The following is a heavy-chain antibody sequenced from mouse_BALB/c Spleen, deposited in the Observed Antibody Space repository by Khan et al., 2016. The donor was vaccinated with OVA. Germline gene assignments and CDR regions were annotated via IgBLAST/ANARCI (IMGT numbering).Heavy chain of an antibody. CDR1: GFSLTSYG. J-gene: IGHJ4*01. CDR3: AKWGTANYYAMDY. CDR2: IWGDGST. Sequence: VELVESGPGLVAPSQSLSITCTVSGFSLTSYGVNWVRQPPGKGLEWLGVIWGDGSTNYTSTLMSRLSISKDNSQSQVFLKLSSLQTDDTATYYCAKWGTANYYAMDYWGQGTSVTVSS. D-gene: IGHD1-2*01. V-gene: IGHV2-3*01.